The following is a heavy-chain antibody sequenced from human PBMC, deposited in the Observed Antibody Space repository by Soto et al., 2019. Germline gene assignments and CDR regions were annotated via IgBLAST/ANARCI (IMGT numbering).Heavy chain of an antibody. V-gene: IGHV3-48*01. CDR3: ARAGNIVVVPAALGSGYFDY. D-gene: IGHD2-2*01. Sequence: GGSLRLSCAASGFTFSSYSMNWVRQAPGKGLEWVSYISSSSSTIYYADSVKGRFTISRDNAKNSLYLQMNSLRAEDTAVYYCARAGNIVVVPAALGSGYFDYWGQGTLVTVSS. CDR1: GFTFSSYS. J-gene: IGHJ4*02. CDR2: ISSSSSTI.